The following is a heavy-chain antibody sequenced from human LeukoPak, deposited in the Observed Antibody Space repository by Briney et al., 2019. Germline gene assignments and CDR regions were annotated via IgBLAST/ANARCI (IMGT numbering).Heavy chain of an antibody. CDR2: IIHSGST. CDR3: AGYSGSPRYFDY. Sequence: SETLSLTCAVSGGSFRGYYWSWIRQTPGKGLEWIGEIIHSGSTNYNPSLKSRVTISLDAAKSQFSLRLTSVTAADTVVYYCAGYSGSPRYFDYWGQGTLVTVSS. V-gene: IGHV4-34*12. J-gene: IGHJ4*02. CDR1: GGSFRGYY. D-gene: IGHD6-6*01.